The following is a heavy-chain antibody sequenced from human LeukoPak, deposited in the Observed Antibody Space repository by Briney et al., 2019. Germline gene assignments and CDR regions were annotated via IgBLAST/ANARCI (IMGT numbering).Heavy chain of an antibody. Sequence: GESLKISCKASGYSFTSYWIGWVRQMPGKGLEWMRIIYPGDSDTRYSPSFQGQVTISAHKSISTAYLQWSSLKASDTAMYYCARRLGYSSGWYADYFDYWGQGTLVTASS. V-gene: IGHV5-51*01. CDR3: ARRLGYSSGWYADYFDY. CDR2: IYPGDSDT. CDR1: GYSFTSYW. J-gene: IGHJ4*02. D-gene: IGHD6-19*01.